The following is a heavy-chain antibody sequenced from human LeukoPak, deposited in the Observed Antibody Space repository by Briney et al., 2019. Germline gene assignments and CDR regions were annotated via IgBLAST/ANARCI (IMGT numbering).Heavy chain of an antibody. CDR3: ARAPSSGWYFGF. CDR1: GYTFTSYA. CDR2: INAGNGNT. J-gene: IGHJ4*02. V-gene: IGHV1-3*01. D-gene: IGHD6-19*01. Sequence: GASVKVSCKASGYTFTSYALHWVRQAPGQRLEWMGWINAGNGNTEYSQNFQGRITITRDTSASTAYMELSSLRSEDTALYFCARAPSSGWYFGFWGQGTLVTVSS.